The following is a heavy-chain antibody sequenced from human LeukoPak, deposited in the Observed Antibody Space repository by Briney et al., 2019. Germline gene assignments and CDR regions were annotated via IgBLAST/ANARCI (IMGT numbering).Heavy chain of an antibody. CDR2: INDNGAGT. J-gene: IGHJ6*03. V-gene: IGHV3-23*01. D-gene: IGHD3-16*01. CDR1: GFTFSSYA. Sequence: PGGSLRLSCAAAGFTFSSYAMSWVRQAPGEWRKWVSTINDNGAGTYYADSVKGRFTISRDNSYNTVSLQMNSLRDEDTGVYYCAKGLRTGVGPYMGYHYSMDVWGKGATVTVSS. CDR3: AKGLRTGVGPYMGYHYSMDV.